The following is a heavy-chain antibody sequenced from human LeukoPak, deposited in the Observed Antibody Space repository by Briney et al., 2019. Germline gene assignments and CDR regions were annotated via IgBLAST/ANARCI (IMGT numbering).Heavy chain of an antibody. J-gene: IGHJ4*02. Sequence: GGSLRLSCAASGFTFSGSAMHWVRQASGKGLEWVGHIRGKADSYATGYAASVKGRFTITRDDSENTAYLQMNSLKTEDTAVYYCATFPSGSWSAYWGQGTLVTVSS. CDR3: ATFPSGSWSAY. V-gene: IGHV3-73*01. CDR2: IRGKADSYAT. CDR1: GFTFSGSA. D-gene: IGHD1-26*01.